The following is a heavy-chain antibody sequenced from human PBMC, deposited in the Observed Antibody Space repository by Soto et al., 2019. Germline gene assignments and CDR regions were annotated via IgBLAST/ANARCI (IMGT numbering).Heavy chain of an antibody. V-gene: IGHV3-30*18. D-gene: IGHD1-26*01. CDR2: MSHDGSRQ. Sequence: QVQLVESGGGVVQPGRSLRLSCAASGFTFSNYGMHWVRQAPGKGLEWVTLMSHDGSRQYYVDSVKGRFTISRDNSKNTLYLQMNSLRPEDTAVYYCAKDPFAKSESYPGFWRQGALFTVSS. CDR3: AKDPFAKSESYPGF. J-gene: IGHJ4*02. CDR1: GFTFSNYG.